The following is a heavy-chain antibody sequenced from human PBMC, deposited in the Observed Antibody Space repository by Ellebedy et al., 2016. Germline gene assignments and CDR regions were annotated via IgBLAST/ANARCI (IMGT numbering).Heavy chain of an antibody. CDR2: IVVGSGNT. CDR1: GFTFTSSA. CDR3: AADPGSWYDFWSGYYTWEEYYYGMDV. D-gene: IGHD3-3*01. Sequence: ASVKVSCKASGFTFTSSAMQWVRQARGQRLEWVGWIVVGSGNTNYAQKFQERVTITRDMSTSTAYMELSSLRSEDTAVYYCAADPGSWYDFWSGYYTWEEYYYGMDVWGQGTTVTVSS. J-gene: IGHJ6*02. V-gene: IGHV1-58*02.